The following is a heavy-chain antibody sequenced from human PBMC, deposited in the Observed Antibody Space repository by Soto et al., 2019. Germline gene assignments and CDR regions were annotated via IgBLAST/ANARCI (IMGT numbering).Heavy chain of an antibody. CDR3: ARGAGYGSGSRAFDY. Sequence: GASVKVSCKASGGTFSSYAISWVRQAPGQGLEWMGGIIPIFGTANYAQKFQGRVTITADESTSTAYMELSSLRSEDTAVYYCARGAGYGSGSRAFDYWGQGTLVTVSS. J-gene: IGHJ4*02. CDR1: GGTFSSYA. CDR2: IIPIFGTA. D-gene: IGHD3-10*01. V-gene: IGHV1-69*13.